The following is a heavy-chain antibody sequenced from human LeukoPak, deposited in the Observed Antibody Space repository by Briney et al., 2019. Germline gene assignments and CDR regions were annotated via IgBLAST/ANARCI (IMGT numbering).Heavy chain of an antibody. CDR1: GYTFTSYY. D-gene: IGHD2-15*01. CDR2: INPSGGST. CDR3: ARGAYCSGGSCYLEEAEGWFDP. J-gene: IGHJ5*02. Sequence: ASVKVSCKASGYTFTSYYMHWVRQAPGQGLEWMGRINPSGGSTSYAQKFQGRVTMTRDTSTSTVYMELSSLRSEDTAVYYCARGAYCSGGSCYLEEAEGWFDPWGQGTLVTVSS. V-gene: IGHV1-46*01.